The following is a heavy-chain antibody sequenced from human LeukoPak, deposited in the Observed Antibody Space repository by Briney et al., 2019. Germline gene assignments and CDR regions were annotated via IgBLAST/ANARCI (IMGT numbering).Heavy chain of an antibody. CDR1: GFTFSSYG. V-gene: IGHV3-30*02. Sequence: GGSLRLSCAASGFTFSSYGMHWVRQAPGKGLEWVAFIRYDGSNKYYADSVKGRFTISRDNAKNSLYLRMNSLRAEDTAVYYCARTTDLEMATMGLGYWGQGTLVTVSS. CDR2: IRYDGSNK. D-gene: IGHD5-24*01. CDR3: ARTTDLEMATMGLGY. J-gene: IGHJ4*02.